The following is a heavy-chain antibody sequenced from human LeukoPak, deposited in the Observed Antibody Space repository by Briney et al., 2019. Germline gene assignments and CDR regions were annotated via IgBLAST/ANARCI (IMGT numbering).Heavy chain of an antibody. D-gene: IGHD5-12*01. J-gene: IGHJ4*02. CDR2: IYYSGST. Sequence: SETLSLTCTVSGGSISSSSYYWGWIRQPPGKGLEWIGSIYYSGSTYYNPSLKSRVTISVDTSKNPFSLKLSSVTAADTAVYYCARGATPLELDYWGQGTLVTVSS. V-gene: IGHV4-39*07. CDR3: ARGATPLELDY. CDR1: GGSISSSSYY.